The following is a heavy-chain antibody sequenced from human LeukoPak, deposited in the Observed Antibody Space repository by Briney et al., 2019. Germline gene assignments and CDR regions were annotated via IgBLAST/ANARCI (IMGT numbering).Heavy chain of an antibody. J-gene: IGHJ4*02. CDR2: ISYDGSNK. CDR3: AKVAGGGSYPPVDY. D-gene: IGHD1-26*01. Sequence: GGSLRLSCAASGFTFSSYGMHWVRQAPGKGLEWVAVISYDGSNKYYADSVKGRFTISRDNSKNTLYLQMNSLRAEDTAVYYCAKVAGGGSYPPVDYWGQGTLVTVSS. CDR1: GFTFSSYG. V-gene: IGHV3-30*18.